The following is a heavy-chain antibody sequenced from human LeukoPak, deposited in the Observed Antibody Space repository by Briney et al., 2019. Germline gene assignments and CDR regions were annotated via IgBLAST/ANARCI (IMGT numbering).Heavy chain of an antibody. CDR1: GFTFSTYG. CDR3: AKDASGYSGYGREY. CDR2: IWSDGSNK. Sequence: PGGSLRLSCAASGFTFSTYGMHWVRQAPGKGLEWVAVIWSDGSNKYYTDSVKGRFTISRDNSKNTLYLQMNSLRAEDTAVYYCAKDASGYSGYGREYWGQGTLVTVSS. V-gene: IGHV3-33*06. J-gene: IGHJ4*02. D-gene: IGHD5-12*01.